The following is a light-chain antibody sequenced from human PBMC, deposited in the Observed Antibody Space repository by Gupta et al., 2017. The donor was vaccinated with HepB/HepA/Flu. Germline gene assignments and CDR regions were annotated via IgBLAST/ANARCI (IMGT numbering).Light chain of an antibody. CDR1: SSDVGGYNY. Sequence: QSALTQPRSVSVSPGQSVTIPCTGTSSDVGGYNYVSWYQQHPGKAPKLMIYDVSKRPSGVPDRFSGSKSGNTASLTISGLQAEDEADYYCCSYAGSYTFVVFGGGTKLTVL. CDR3: CSYAGSYTFVV. CDR2: DVS. J-gene: IGLJ2*01. V-gene: IGLV2-11*01.